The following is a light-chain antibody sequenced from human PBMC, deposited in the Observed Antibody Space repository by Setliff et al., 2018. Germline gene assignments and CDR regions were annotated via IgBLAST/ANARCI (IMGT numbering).Light chain of an antibody. J-gene: IGLJ2*01. CDR1: SSNIGAGYD. V-gene: IGLV1-40*01. CDR2: GNN. Sequence: QSVLTQPPSVSGAPGQRVTISCTGSSSNIGAGYDVQWYQQLPGTAPKLLMYGNNNRPSGVPDRFSGSKSGTSASLAISGLQAEDEAVYYCQSYDSSPSASDVVFGGGTKGTV. CDR3: QSYDSSPSASDVV.